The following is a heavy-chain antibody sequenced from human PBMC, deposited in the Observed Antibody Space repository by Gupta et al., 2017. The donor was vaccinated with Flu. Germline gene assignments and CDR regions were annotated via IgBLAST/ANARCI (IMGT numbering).Heavy chain of an antibody. D-gene: IGHD6-13*01. J-gene: IGHJ4*02. V-gene: IGHV3-74*01. CDR2: INGNGDSI. CDR1: GFTLRNYW. CDR3: VRESGHCENSRCYYKIYDY. Sequence: EVQLVESGGDLVQPGGSLRLSCAVSGFTLRNYWMHWVRQAPGKGLVWVSRINGNGDSISYVDSVKGRFTISRDNAKNTLYLQMNSLRAEDTAVYYCVRESGHCENSRCYYKIYDYWGQGTLVTVSS.